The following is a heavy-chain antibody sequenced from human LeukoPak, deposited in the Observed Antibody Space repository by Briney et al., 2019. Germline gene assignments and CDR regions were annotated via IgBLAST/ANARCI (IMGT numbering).Heavy chain of an antibody. J-gene: IGHJ5*02. CDR3: ARDFDYDFWSGYYGEPKNWFDP. CDR1: GYTFTSDG. Sequence: ASVKVSCKASGYTFTSDGISWVRQAPGQGLEWMGWISAYNGNTNYAQKLQGRVTMTTDTSTSTAYMELRSLRSDDTAVYYCARDFDYDFWSGYYGEPKNWFDPWGQGTLVTVSS. CDR2: ISAYNGNT. D-gene: IGHD3-3*01. V-gene: IGHV1-18*01.